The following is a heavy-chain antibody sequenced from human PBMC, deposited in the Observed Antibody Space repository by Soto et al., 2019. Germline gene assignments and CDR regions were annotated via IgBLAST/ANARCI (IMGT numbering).Heavy chain of an antibody. J-gene: IGHJ4*02. V-gene: IGHV3-23*01. D-gene: IGHD6-13*01. Sequence: EVQLLESGGGLVQPGGSLRLSCAASGFTFSSYAMSWVRQAPGKGLEWVSAISGSGGSTYYADSVKGRFTISRDNSKNTLYLQMNSLRAEDTAVYYCTKGKAAENKFDYWGQGTLVTVSS. CDR2: ISGSGGST. CDR3: TKGKAAENKFDY. CDR1: GFTFSSYA.